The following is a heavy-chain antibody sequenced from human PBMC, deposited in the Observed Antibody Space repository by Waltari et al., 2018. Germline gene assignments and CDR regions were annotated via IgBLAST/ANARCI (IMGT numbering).Heavy chain of an antibody. CDR2: IGGSVGST. CDR3: AKGFGSQNPIDI. Sequence: EVQLLESGGGLVQPGGSLRLSCAASGFTFSSYAMSWVRQAPGKGLECVSAIGGSVGSTYYADYVKGRFTISRDNSQNTLYLQMNSLRAEDTAGYYFAKGFGSQNPIDIWGQGTMVTVSS. CDR1: GFTFSSYA. J-gene: IGHJ3*02. V-gene: IGHV3-23*01. D-gene: IGHD3-10*01.